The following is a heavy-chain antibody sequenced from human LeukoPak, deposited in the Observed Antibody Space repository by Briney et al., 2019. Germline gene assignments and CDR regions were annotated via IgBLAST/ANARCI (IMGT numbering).Heavy chain of an antibody. V-gene: IGHV4-59*01. D-gene: IGHD2-2*01. Sequence: SETLSLTCTVSGGSISSYYWSWIRQPPGKGLEWIGYIYYSGSTNYNPSLKSRVTISVDTSKNQFSLKLSSVTAADTAVYYCARILVVPAAALDYWGQGTLVTVSS. CDR2: IYYSGST. CDR3: ARILVVPAAALDY. J-gene: IGHJ4*02. CDR1: GGSISSYY.